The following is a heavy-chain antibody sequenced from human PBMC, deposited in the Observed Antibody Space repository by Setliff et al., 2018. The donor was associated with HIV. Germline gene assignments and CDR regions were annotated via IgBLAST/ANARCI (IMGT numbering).Heavy chain of an antibody. CDR1: GFTFSSYA. CDR2: ISGSTGST. J-gene: IGHJ4*02. V-gene: IGHV3-23*01. Sequence: GGSLRLSCAASGFTFSSYARSWLRQAPGKGLEWVSAISGSTGSTYYADSVKGRFTISRDNSKNTLYLQMNSLRAEDTAVYYCAKGRAGYSFDYWGQGTLVTVSS. CDR3: AKGRAGYSFDY. D-gene: IGHD6-13*01.